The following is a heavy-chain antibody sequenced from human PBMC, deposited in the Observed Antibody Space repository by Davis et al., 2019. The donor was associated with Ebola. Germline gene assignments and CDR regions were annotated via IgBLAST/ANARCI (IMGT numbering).Heavy chain of an antibody. J-gene: IGHJ3*02. Sequence: ASVKVSCKASGYTFTSYYMHWVRQAPGQGLEWMGIINPSGCSTSYAQKFQGRVTMTRDTSTSTVYMELSSLRSEDTAVYYCARIYGSGARAFDIWGQGTMVTVSS. CDR3: ARIYGSGARAFDI. D-gene: IGHD3-10*01. CDR2: INPSGCST. V-gene: IGHV1-46*01. CDR1: GYTFTSYY.